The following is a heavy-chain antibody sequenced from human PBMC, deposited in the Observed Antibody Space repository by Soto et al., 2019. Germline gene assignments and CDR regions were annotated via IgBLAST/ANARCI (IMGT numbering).Heavy chain of an antibody. Sequence: EVQLVESGGGLVKPGGSLRLSCAASGFTFSNAWMNWVHQAPGKGLEWVGRIKSKTDGGTTDYAAPVKGRFTISRDDSKNTLYLQMNSLKTEDTAVYYCTTDQAVAGAFDYWGQGTLVTVSS. V-gene: IGHV3-15*07. J-gene: IGHJ4*02. D-gene: IGHD6-19*01. CDR3: TTDQAVAGAFDY. CDR1: GFTFSNAW. CDR2: IKSKTDGGTT.